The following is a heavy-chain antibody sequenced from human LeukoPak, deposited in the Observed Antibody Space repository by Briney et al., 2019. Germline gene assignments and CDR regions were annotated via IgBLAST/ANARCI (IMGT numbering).Heavy chain of an antibody. J-gene: IGHJ4*02. CDR1: AFTFSTYG. Sequence: GGSLRLSCAASAFTFSTYGMHWVRQAPGKGLEWVAFIRYDGSNKYYADSVKGRFTISRDNSKNTLYLQMNSLRAEDTAVYYCARVTYGRRGYSYGPFDYWGQGTLVTVSS. CDR3: ARVTYGRRGYSYGPFDY. CDR2: IRYDGSNK. D-gene: IGHD5-18*01. V-gene: IGHV3-30*02.